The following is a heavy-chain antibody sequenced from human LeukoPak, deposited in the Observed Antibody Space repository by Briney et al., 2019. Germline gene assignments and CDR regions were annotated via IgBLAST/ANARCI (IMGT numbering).Heavy chain of an antibody. V-gene: IGHV4-59*01. J-gene: IGHJ4*02. D-gene: IGHD6-13*01. CDR1: GGPISSYY. CDR3: ARERSSSWYDY. CDR2: IYYSGST. Sequence: SETLSLTCTVSGGPISSYYWSWLRQPPGKGLEWIGYIYYSGSTNYNPSLKSRVTISVDTSKNQFSLKLSSVTAADTAVYYCARERSSSWYDYWGQGTLVTVSS.